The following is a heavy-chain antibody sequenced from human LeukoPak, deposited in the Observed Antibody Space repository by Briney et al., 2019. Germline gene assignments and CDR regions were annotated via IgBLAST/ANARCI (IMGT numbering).Heavy chain of an antibody. CDR3: ARGREYFYGSGILGWIDP. V-gene: IGHV3-30*01. J-gene: IGHJ5*02. CDR2: LSYEGSNE. D-gene: IGHD3-10*01. CDR1: GFNFSSYA. Sequence: PGRSLRLSCAASGFNFSSYAMHWVRQATGKGLEWVAALSYEGSNEYYAVSVKGRFTISRDNSKNTLYLQMNSLRAEDMAVYYCARGREYFYGSGILGWIDPWGQGTLVTVSS.